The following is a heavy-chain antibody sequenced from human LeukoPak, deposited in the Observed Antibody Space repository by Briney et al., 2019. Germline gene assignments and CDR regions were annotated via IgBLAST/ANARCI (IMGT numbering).Heavy chain of an antibody. CDR1: GFTFSSYA. D-gene: IGHD1-26*01. Sequence: GGSLRLSCAASGFTFSSYAMSWVRQAPGKGLEWVSAISGSGGSTYYADSVKGRFTISRDNSKNTLYLQMNSLRSEDTAVYYCAKGYGWEASYYYYYMDVWGKGTTVTFSS. J-gene: IGHJ6*03. CDR2: ISGSGGST. V-gene: IGHV3-23*01. CDR3: AKGYGWEASYYYYYMDV.